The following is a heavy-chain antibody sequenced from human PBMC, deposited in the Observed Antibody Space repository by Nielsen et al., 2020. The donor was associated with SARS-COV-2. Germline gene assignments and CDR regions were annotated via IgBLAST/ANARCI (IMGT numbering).Heavy chain of an antibody. J-gene: IGHJ6*02. CDR2: IYHSGST. V-gene: IGHV4-30-2*01. D-gene: IGHD6-19*01. Sequence: RQPPGKGLEWIGYIYHSGSTYYNPSLKSRVTISVDRSKNQFSLKLSSVTAADTAVYYCARNSGWYPNVNKYYYYGMDVWGQGTTVTVSS. CDR3: ARNSGWYPNVNKYYYYGMDV.